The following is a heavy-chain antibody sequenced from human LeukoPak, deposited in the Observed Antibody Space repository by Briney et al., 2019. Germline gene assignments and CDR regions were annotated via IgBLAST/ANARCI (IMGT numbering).Heavy chain of an antibody. CDR1: GGSISSSSYY. V-gene: IGHV4-39*01. J-gene: IGHJ6*02. D-gene: IGHD4-11*01. CDR2: IYYSGST. Sequence: PSETLSLTCTVSGGSISSSSYYWGWIRQPPGKGLEWIGSIYYSGSTYYNPSLKSRVTISVDTSKNQFSLKLSSVTAADTAVYYCARLYSNPVSPFYYYYGMDVWGQGTTVTVSS. CDR3: ARLYSNPVSPFYYYYGMDV.